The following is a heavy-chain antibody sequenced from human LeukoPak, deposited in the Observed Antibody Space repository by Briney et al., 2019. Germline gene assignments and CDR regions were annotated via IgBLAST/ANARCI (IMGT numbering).Heavy chain of an antibody. CDR2: FDPEDGET. Sequence: ASVRVSCKVSGYTLTELSMHWVRQAPGKGLEWMGSFDPEDGETIYAQKFQGRVTMTEDTSTDTAYMELSSLTSEDTAVYYCATLGDSSNYYPLYYFDYWGQGTLVTVSS. V-gene: IGHV1-24*01. J-gene: IGHJ4*02. CDR1: GYTLTELS. D-gene: IGHD3-22*01. CDR3: ATLGDSSNYYPLYYFDY.